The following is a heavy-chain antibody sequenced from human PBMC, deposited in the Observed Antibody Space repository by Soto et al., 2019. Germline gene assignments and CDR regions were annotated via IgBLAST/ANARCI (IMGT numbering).Heavy chain of an antibody. CDR3: AHAYGGRSLY. CDR1: GFSLSTSRVG. J-gene: IGHJ4*02. CDR2: IYWDDAK. D-gene: IGHD1-26*01. Sequence: QITLKESGPTLVKPTQTLTLTCTFSGFSLSTSRVGVGWIRQPPGKALEGLAVIYWDDAKTYRPSLKSRLTITKDTSKNQVALTMTNMDPVDTATYYCAHAYGGRSLYWGQGTLVTVSS. V-gene: IGHV2-5*02.